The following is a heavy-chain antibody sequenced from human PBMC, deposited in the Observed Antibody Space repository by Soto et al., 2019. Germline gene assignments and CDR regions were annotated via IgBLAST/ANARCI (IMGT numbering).Heavy chain of an antibody. Sequence: SETLSLTCIVSGGSISSSSYYWGWIRQPPGKGLEWIGSIYYSGSTYYNPSLKSRVTISVDTSKNQFSLKLSSVTAADTAVYYCARQKRNGDYYLDYWGQGTLVTVSS. CDR1: GGSISSSSYY. CDR3: ARQKRNGDYYLDY. J-gene: IGHJ4*02. V-gene: IGHV4-39*01. D-gene: IGHD4-17*01. CDR2: IYYSGST.